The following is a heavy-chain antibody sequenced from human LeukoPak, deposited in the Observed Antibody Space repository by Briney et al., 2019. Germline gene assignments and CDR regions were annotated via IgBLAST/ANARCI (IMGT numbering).Heavy chain of an antibody. CDR3: ARIPFTIFGVVTTDWYFDL. CDR2: IHYTGST. V-gene: IGHV4-59*01. D-gene: IGHD3-3*01. J-gene: IGHJ2*01. Sequence: SETLSLTCTVSGGSISSYYWSWIRQSPGKGLECIGYIHYTGSTNYNPSLKSRVTISVETSKNQFSLKLSSVTAADTAVYYCARIPFTIFGVVTTDWYFDLWGRGTLVTVSS. CDR1: GGSISSYY.